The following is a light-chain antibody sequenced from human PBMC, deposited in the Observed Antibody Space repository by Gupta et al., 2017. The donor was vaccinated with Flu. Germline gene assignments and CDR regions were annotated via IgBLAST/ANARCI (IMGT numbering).Light chain of an antibody. V-gene: IGLV8-61*01. Sequence: QTAVTQEPSFSVSPGGTVTLTCGLSSGSVSTSYYPSWYQQTPGQALRTRIYSTNTRSSGVPDRFSGSILGNKAALTITGAQADDESDDYCVLYMGSGMWVFGGGTKLTVL. J-gene: IGLJ3*02. CDR3: VLYMGSGMWV. CDR2: STN. CDR1: SGSVSTSYY.